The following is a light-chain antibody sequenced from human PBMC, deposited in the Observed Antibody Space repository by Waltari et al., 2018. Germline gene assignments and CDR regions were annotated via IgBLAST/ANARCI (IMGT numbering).Light chain of an antibody. CDR1: TNNIGTSNL. CDR2: EGV. CDR3: CSYRGNSTFF. Sequence: QTALTQPASVSGSPGQSITISCAGATNNIGTSNLVSWYQHHPDKAPKLIILEGVKRPPGVSNPFSGPKSGTPASLTTSGPKPEDEADYYCCSYRGNSTFFFGGGTKLPVL. J-gene: IGLJ2*01. V-gene: IGLV2-23*03.